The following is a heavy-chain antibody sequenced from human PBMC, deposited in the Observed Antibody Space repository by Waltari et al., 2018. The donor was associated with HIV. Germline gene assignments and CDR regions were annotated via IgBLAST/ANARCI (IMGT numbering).Heavy chain of an antibody. J-gene: IGHJ5*02. D-gene: IGHD2-2*02. CDR3: ARVAYTKEHNWFDP. CDR1: GYTFTSNG. Sequence: QVQLVQSGAEVKKPGASVKVSCKASGYTFTSNGISWVRQAPGQGLEWMGWISSYNGTTNYAQKLRGRVTMTTDTSTSTVYMELRSLRSDDTAVYYWARVAYTKEHNWFDPWGQGTLVTVSS. CDR2: ISSYNGTT. V-gene: IGHV1-18*01.